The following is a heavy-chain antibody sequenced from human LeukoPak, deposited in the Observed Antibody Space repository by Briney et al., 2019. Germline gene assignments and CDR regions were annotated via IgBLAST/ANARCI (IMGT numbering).Heavy chain of an antibody. Sequence: PRGSLRLSCAASGFTFSSYAMSWVRQAPGKGLEWVSAISGSGGSTYYADSVKGRFTISRDNSKNTLYLQMNSLRAEDTAVYYCAKDKAAAGTPAHWGQGTLVTVSS. D-gene: IGHD6-13*01. J-gene: IGHJ4*02. CDR1: GFTFSSYA. CDR2: ISGSGGST. CDR3: AKDKAAAGTPAH. V-gene: IGHV3-23*01.